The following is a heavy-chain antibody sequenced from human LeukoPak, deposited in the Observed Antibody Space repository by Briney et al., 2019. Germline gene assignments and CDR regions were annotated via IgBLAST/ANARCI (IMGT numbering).Heavy chain of an antibody. CDR1: GGSISSYY. Sequence: SETLSLTCTVSGGSISSYYWSWIRQPPGKGLEWIGYIYYSGSTNYNPSLKSRVTISVDTSKNQFSLKLSSVTAADTAVYYCARSGGIPSNFGYWGQGTLVTVSS. D-gene: IGHD3-16*01. J-gene: IGHJ4*02. CDR3: ARSGGIPSNFGY. CDR2: IYYSGST. V-gene: IGHV4-59*08.